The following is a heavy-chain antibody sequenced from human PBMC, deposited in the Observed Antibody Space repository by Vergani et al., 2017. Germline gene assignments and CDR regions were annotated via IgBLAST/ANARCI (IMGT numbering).Heavy chain of an antibody. CDR2: IYYSGST. CDR1: GGSISSSSYY. J-gene: IGHJ3*02. CDR3: ARHASERITMIVVVIPGAFDI. D-gene: IGHD3-22*01. Sequence: QLQLQESGPGLVKPSETLSLTCTVSGGSISSSSYYWGWIRQPPGKGLEWIGSIYYSGSTYYNPSLKSRVTISVDTSKNQFSLKLSSVTAADTAVYYCARHASERITMIVVVIPGAFDIWGQGTMVTVSS. V-gene: IGHV4-39*01.